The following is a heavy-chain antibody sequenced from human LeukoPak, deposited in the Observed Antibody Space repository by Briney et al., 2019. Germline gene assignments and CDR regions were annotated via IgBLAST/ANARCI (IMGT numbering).Heavy chain of an antibody. CDR1: GFTFGSHV. D-gene: IGHD1-14*01. CDR3: AKGSGINHYHWIDP. V-gene: IGHV3-33*06. J-gene: IGHJ5*02. CDR2: IWFDGSNK. Sequence: GGSLRLSCAASGFTFGSHVMNWVRQAPGKGPEWVAVIWFDGSNKYYADSVKGRFTISRDNSKNTLYLQMDSLRAEDTALYYCAKGSGINHYHWIDPWGQGTLVTVSS.